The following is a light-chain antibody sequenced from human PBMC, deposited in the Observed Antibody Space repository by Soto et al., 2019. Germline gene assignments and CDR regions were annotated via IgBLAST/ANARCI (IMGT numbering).Light chain of an antibody. CDR2: GAS. J-gene: IGKJ1*01. V-gene: IGKV3-15*01. CDR1: QSVSSN. Sequence: EIVLTQSPGPLSLSPGERSTLSCMASQSVSSNLAWYQQKPGQAPRLLIYGASTRATGIPARFSGSGSGTEFTLTISSLQSEDFAVYYCQQYNNWLRTFGQGTKVDIK. CDR3: QQYNNWLRT.